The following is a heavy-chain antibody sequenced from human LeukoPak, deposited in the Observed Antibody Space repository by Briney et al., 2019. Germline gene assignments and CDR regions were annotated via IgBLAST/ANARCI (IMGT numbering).Heavy chain of an antibody. V-gene: IGHV4-61*02. CDR2: IYTSGST. CDR3: ASDHGIAAAATWDWFDP. D-gene: IGHD6-13*01. Sequence: PSETLSLTCTVSGGSISSGSYYWSWIRQPAGKGLEWIGRIYTSGSTNYNPSLKSRVTISVDTSKNQFSLKLRSVTAADTAVHYCASDHGIAAAATWDWFDPWGQGTLVTVSS. CDR1: GGSISSGSYY. J-gene: IGHJ5*02.